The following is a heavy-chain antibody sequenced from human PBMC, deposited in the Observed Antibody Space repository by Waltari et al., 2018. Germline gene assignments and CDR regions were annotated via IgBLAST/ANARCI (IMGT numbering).Heavy chain of an antibody. CDR2: LSYDGLDK. Sequence: QVQLVESGGGVVHPGRSLRLSCAVSGFTFSDFHMHWVRQAPGKGLEWVTSLSYDGLDKYYADFVKGRFTISRDNSKNTLYLEMTSLRPDDTAVYYCVREAGAALPFDAWGQGTLVTVST. J-gene: IGHJ4*02. V-gene: IGHV3-30*01. CDR3: VREAGAALPFDA. D-gene: IGHD1-26*01. CDR1: GFTFSDFH.